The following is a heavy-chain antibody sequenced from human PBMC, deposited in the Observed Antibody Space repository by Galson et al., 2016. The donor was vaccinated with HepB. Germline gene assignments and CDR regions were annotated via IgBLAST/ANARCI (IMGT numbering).Heavy chain of an antibody. CDR2: INHTGST. V-gene: IGHV4-34*01. D-gene: IGHD2-15*01. CDR3: ARGPIVARMRWFDS. CDR1: GESLSGNY. Sequence: SETLSLTCAVYGESLSGNYWSWIRQPPGKGLEWIGEINHTGSTKYSPSLNSRVTISVDTSKSQLSLKLSSVTAADTAAYHCARGPIVARMRWFDSWGQGSLVTVSS. J-gene: IGHJ5*01.